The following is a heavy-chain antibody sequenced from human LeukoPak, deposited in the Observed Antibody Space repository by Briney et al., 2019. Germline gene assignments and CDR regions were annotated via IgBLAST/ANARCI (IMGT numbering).Heavy chain of an antibody. J-gene: IGHJ6*03. CDR2: IYSGSST. V-gene: IGHV3-53*01. CDR1: GFSVRSNY. CDR3: ARGEAAADYYMDV. Sequence: GGSLRLSCAASGFSVRSNYMSWVRQAPGKGLEWVSVIYSGSSTYYADSVKGRFTISRDSSKNTLYPQMNSLRAEDTAVYYCARGEAAADYYMDVWGKGTTVTVSS. D-gene: IGHD6-13*01.